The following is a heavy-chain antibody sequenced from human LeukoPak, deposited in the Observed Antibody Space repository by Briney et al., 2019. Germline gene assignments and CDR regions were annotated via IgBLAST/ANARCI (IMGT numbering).Heavy chain of an antibody. CDR3: ARGRDFDY. CDR1: GGSISSGGYS. Sequence: SETLSLTCAVSGGSISSGGYSWSWIRQPPGKGLEWIGYIYHSGSTYYNPSLKSRVTISVDRSRNQFSLKLSSVTAADTAVYYCARGRDFDYWGQGTLVTVSS. V-gene: IGHV4-30-2*01. CDR2: IYHSGST. J-gene: IGHJ4*02.